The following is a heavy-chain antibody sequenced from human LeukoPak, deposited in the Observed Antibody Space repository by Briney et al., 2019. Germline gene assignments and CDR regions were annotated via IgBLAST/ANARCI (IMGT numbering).Heavy chain of an antibody. D-gene: IGHD1-26*01. CDR1: GASIRSDTYNYY. CDR2: IFHSGSP. V-gene: IGHV4-39*01. CDR3: ARHKTGSFSTASDY. J-gene: IGHJ4*02. Sequence: PSETLSLTCTVSGASIRSDTYNYYWGWIRQPPGKGLEWIGSIFHSGSPSYNPSLKSRVTISVDTSKNHFGLNLNSMTASDTAVYYCARHKTGSFSTASDYWGQGTLVTVSS.